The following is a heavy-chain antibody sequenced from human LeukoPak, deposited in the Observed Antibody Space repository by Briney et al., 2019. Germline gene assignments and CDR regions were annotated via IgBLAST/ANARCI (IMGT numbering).Heavy chain of an antibody. J-gene: IGHJ4*01. CDR2: ISAYNGNT. V-gene: IGHV1-18*01. D-gene: IGHD4-17*01. CDR3: ARDRVGGDLTGVSLY. Sequence: GASVKVSCKASGYPFDNFGLTWVRQAPGQGLEWMGWISAYNGNTHYAQKFRGRLTLTTETSTSTAYLELRSLKSDDTAVYYRARDRVGGDLTGVSLYWGQGTLVTVSS. CDR1: GYPFDNFG.